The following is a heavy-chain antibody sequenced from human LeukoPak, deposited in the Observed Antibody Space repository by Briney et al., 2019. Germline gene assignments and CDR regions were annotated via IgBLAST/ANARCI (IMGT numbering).Heavy chain of an antibody. V-gene: IGHV4-59*01. Sequence: PSKTLSLTCTVSGGSISSYYWSWIRQPPGKGLEWIGYIYYSGSTNYNPSLKSRVTISVDTSKNQFSLKLSSVTAADTAVYYCARGRWELLDGFDPWGQGTLVTVSS. J-gene: IGHJ5*02. CDR3: ARGRWELLDGFDP. CDR2: IYYSGST. D-gene: IGHD1-26*01. CDR1: GGSISSYY.